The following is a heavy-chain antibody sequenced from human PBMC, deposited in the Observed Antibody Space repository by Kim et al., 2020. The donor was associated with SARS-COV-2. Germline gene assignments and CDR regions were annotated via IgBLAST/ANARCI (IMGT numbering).Heavy chain of an antibody. CDR3: ARGGHFIAVAGTDFDY. CDR1: GFTFSSYG. J-gene: IGHJ4*02. CDR2: IWYDGSNK. D-gene: IGHD6-19*01. Sequence: GGSLRLSCAASGFTFSSYGMHWVRQAPGKGLEWVAVIWYDGSNKYYADSVKGRFTISRDNSKNTLYLQMNSLRAEDTAVYYCARGGHFIAVAGTDFDYWGQGTLVTVSS. V-gene: IGHV3-33*01.